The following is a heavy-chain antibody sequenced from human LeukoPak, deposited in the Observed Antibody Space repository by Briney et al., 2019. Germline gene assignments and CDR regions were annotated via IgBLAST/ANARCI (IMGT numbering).Heavy chain of an antibody. CDR2: IYSGGRT. CDR3: AHGYNSRPFDY. D-gene: IGHD5-24*01. CDR1: GFTVSSNY. J-gene: IGHJ4*02. Sequence: GGSLRLSCAASGFTVSSNYMSWVRQAPGKGLEWVSVIYSGGRTYYADSVKGRFTISRDNSKNTLYLQMNSLRAEDTAVYYCAHGYNSRPFDYWGQGTLVTVSS. V-gene: IGHV3-53*01.